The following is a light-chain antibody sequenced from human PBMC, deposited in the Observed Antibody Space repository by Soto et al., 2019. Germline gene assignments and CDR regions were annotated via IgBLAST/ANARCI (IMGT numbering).Light chain of an antibody. CDR1: SSDIGLYNY. CDR3: SSYTTGSTLV. Sequence: QSALTQPASVSGSPGQSITISCTGTSSDIGLYNYVSWYQHHPGKAPKLMIYDVTYRPSGVSNRFSGSKSGYTASLTISGLQAEDEADYYCSSYTTGSTLVFGGGTQLTVL. CDR2: DVT. J-gene: IGLJ2*01. V-gene: IGLV2-14*03.